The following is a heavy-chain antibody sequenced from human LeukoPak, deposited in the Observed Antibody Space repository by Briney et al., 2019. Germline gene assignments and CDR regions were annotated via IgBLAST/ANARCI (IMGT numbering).Heavy chain of an antibody. D-gene: IGHD1-14*01. J-gene: IGHJ3*02. Sequence: GGSLRLSCAASGFSIRNYWMSWVRQAPGKGLEWVANIHEDGGDKYYVDSVKGRFTISRDNAKNSLYLQMNSLRAEDTALYYCARTLRLGTPRAFDIWGRGTMVTVSS. CDR2: IHEDGGDK. CDR1: GFSIRNYW. V-gene: IGHV3-7*05. CDR3: ARTLRLGTPRAFDI.